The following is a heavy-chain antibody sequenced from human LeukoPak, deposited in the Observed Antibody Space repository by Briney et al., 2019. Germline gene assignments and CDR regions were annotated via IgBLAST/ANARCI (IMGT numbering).Heavy chain of an antibody. Sequence: GGFLRPSCAASGLTFTTYSMNWVRQAPGKGLEWVSSISSSSSYIYYADSVKGRFTISRDNAKNSLYLQMNSLRAEDTAVYYCARDLGTAVAVPDFDYWGQGTLVTVSS. CDR3: ARDLGTAVAVPDFDY. CDR2: ISSSSSYI. D-gene: IGHD6-19*01. CDR1: GLTFTTYS. V-gene: IGHV3-21*01. J-gene: IGHJ4*02.